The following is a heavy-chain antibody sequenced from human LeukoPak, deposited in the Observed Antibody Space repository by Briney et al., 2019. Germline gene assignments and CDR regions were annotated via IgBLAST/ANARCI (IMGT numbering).Heavy chain of an antibody. J-gene: IGHJ5*02. D-gene: IGHD3-3*02. CDR3: ARGWSILRGGDWFDP. CDR2: VYHSGYP. CDR1: GYSISSGDY. Sequence: ETLSLTCTVSGYSISSGDYWGWIRQPPGKGLEWIGSVYHSGYPYYNPSLKSRVTISVDTSKHQFSLNLSSVTAADTAVYYCARGWSILRGGDWFDPWGQGTLVTVSS. V-gene: IGHV4-38-2*02.